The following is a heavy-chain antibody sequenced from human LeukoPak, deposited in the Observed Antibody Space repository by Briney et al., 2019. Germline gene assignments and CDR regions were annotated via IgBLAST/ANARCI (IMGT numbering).Heavy chain of an antibody. CDR1: GGSISSYY. CDR3: ARFASGSYDY. Sequence: PSETLSLTCTVYGGSISSYYWSWIRQPPGKGLEWIGYIYYSGSTNYNPSLKSRVTISVDTSKNQFSLKLSSVTAADTAVYYCARFASGSYDYWGQGTLVTVSS. V-gene: IGHV4-59*01. J-gene: IGHJ4*02. CDR2: IYYSGST. D-gene: IGHD1-26*01.